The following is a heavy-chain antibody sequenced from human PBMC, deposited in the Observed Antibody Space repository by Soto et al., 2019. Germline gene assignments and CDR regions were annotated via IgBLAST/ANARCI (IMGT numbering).Heavy chain of an antibody. J-gene: IGHJ6*02. Sequence: SVKVSFKASCYTFTTYGINWVRQAPGQGLEWMGWVSPYNGDTTYAQKVQGRVTMTTDTSTRTAYLELRSLRSDDTAVYYCAREVGHMDVWGQGTTVTVSS. V-gene: IGHV1-18*04. CDR2: VSPYNGDT. CDR3: AREVGHMDV. CDR1: CYTFTTYG.